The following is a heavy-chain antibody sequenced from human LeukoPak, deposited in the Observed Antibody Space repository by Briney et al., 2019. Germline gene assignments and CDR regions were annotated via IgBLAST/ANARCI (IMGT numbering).Heavy chain of an antibody. D-gene: IGHD1-26*01. V-gene: IGHV3-21*01. CDR3: ARDRSLPYDAFDI. CDR2: ISSSSSYI. J-gene: IGHJ3*02. CDR1: GFTFSSYS. Sequence: GGSLRLSCAASGFTFSSYSMNWVRQAPGKGLEWVSSISSSSSYINYADSVKGRFTISRDNAKNSLYLQMNSLRAEDTAVYYCARDRSLPYDAFDIWGQGTMVTVSS.